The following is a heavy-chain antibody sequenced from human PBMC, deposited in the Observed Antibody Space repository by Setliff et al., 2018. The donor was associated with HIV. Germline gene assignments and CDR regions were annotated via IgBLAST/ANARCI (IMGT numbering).Heavy chain of an antibody. CDR2: IYYSGRT. J-gene: IGHJ6*03. CDR1: GGSISSGGYY. CDR3: ARVFTVAGTYYYYYMDV. Sequence: SETLSLTCTVSGGSISSGGYYWSWTRQHPGMGLEWIGYIYYSGRTYYNPSLKSRITMSVDTSKNQFSLKLSSVTAADTAVYYCARVFTVAGTYYYYYMDVWGKGTTVTVSS. V-gene: IGHV4-31*03. D-gene: IGHD6-19*01.